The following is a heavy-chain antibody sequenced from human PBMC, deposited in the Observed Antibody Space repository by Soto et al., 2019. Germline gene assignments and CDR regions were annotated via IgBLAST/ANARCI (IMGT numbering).Heavy chain of an antibody. CDR2: IYYSGST. Sequence: SETLSLTCTVSGGSISSYYWSWIRQPPGKGLEWIGYIYYSGSTNYNPSLKSRVTISVDTSKNQFSLKLSSVTAADTAVYYCARGPGPEGYSYGFAALGHYYYYYYMDVWGKGTTVTVSS. J-gene: IGHJ6*03. D-gene: IGHD5-18*01. CDR1: GGSISSYY. V-gene: IGHV4-59*01. CDR3: ARGPGPEGYSYGFAALGHYYYYYYMDV.